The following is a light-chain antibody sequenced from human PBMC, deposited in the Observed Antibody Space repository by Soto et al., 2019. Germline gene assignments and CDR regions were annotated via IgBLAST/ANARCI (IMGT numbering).Light chain of an antibody. J-gene: IGKJ1*01. CDR3: QQYGYSPPWT. V-gene: IGKV3-20*01. Sequence: EIVLTQSPATLSLSPGERATRSCRASQSIPSNYLAWYQQKPGQAPRLLIYDASSRATGIPDRFSGSGSGTDFTLTISRLEPDDLGVYYCQQYGYSPPWTFGQGTKADIK. CDR2: DAS. CDR1: QSIPSNY.